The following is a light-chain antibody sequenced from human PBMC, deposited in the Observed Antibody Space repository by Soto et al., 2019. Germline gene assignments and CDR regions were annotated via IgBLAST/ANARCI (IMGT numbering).Light chain of an antibody. J-gene: IGLJ1*01. Sequence: QSALTQPPSASGSPGQSVTISCTGTSSDVGGYSYVSWYQQHPGKAPKLMLYEVTKRPSGVPDRFSGSKSGNTASLTVSGLQAEDEADYYCSSFTTSRSYVFGPGTKVTVL. V-gene: IGLV2-8*01. CDR1: SSDVGGYSY. CDR3: SSFTTSRSYV. CDR2: EVT.